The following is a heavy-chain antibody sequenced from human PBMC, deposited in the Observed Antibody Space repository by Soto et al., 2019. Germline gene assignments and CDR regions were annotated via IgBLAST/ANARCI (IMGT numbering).Heavy chain of an antibody. J-gene: IGHJ4*02. CDR3: TTGTTASYFDY. CDR2: ISSSSSYT. CDR1: GFTFSDYY. D-gene: IGHD1-7*01. Sequence: PGGSLRLSCAASGFTFSDYYMSWIRQAPGKGLEWVSYISSSSSYTNYADSVKGRFTISRDNAKNSLYLQMNSLRAEDTAVYYCTTGTTASYFDYWGQGTLVTVSS. V-gene: IGHV3-11*06.